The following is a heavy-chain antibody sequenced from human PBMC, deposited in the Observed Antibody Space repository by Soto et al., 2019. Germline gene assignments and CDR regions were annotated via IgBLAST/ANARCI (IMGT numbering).Heavy chain of an antibody. J-gene: IGHJ4*02. D-gene: IGHD3-22*01. V-gene: IGHV3-48*01. CDR2: ISTTTSAM. CDR3: ARDSSSYYPDY. CDR1: GFTFTNAW. Sequence: GGSLRLSCAASGFTFTNAWMTWVRQAPGKGLEWVSSISTTTSAMFYADSVRGRFTISRDNARKSLFLQMNSLRVEDTAVYYCARDSSSYYPDYWGQGALVTVSS.